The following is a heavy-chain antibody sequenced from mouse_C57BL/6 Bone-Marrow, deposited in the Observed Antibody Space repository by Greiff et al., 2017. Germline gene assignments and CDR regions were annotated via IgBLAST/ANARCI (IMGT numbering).Heavy chain of an antibody. Sequence: QVQLQQPGAELVKPGASVKLSCKASGYTFTSYWMQWVKQRPGQGLEWIGEIDPSDSYTNYNQKFKGKATLTVDTSSSTAYMQLSSLTSEDSAVYSCERAVYDYYSSRCYFDYWGQGTTLTVSS. V-gene: IGHV1-50*01. J-gene: IGHJ2*01. CDR2: IDPSDSYT. CDR3: ERAVYDYYSSRCYFDY. CDR1: GYTFTSYW. D-gene: IGHD1-1*01.